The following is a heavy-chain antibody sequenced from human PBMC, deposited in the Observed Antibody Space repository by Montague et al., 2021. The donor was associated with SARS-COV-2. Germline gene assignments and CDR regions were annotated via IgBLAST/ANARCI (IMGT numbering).Heavy chain of an antibody. CDR1: GGSISSSSYY. J-gene: IGHJ3*02. Sequence: SETLSLTRTVSGGSISSSSYYWGWIRQPPGKGLEWIGSIYYSGSTYYXPSLKSRVTISVDTSKNQFSLKLSSVTAADTAVYYCAGSPPGIAAAGTVAAFDIWGQGTVVTVSS. CDR3: AGSPPGIAAAGTVAAFDI. D-gene: IGHD6-13*01. CDR2: IYYSGST. V-gene: IGHV4-39*01.